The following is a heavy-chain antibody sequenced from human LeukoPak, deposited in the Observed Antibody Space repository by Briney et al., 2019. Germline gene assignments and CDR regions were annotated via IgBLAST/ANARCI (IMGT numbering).Heavy chain of an antibody. Sequence: GGSLRLFCAASGFTFSSYSVNWVRQAPGKGLEWVSSISSSSSYIYYADSVKGRFTISRDNAKNSLYLQMNSLRAEDTAVYYCARDRTSSWVSDYWGQGTLVTVSS. V-gene: IGHV3-21*01. CDR1: GFTFSSYS. CDR2: ISSSSSYI. J-gene: IGHJ4*02. D-gene: IGHD6-19*01. CDR3: ARDRTSSWVSDY.